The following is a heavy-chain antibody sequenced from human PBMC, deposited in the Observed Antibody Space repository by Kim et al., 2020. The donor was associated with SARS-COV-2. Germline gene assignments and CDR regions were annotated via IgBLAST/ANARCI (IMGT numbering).Heavy chain of an antibody. V-gene: IGHV2-70*12. Sequence: SGPTLVNPTQTLTLTCTFSGFSLLTRGMCVSWVRQPPGKALEWLARIDWDDDKYYNTSLKTRLTISKDTSKNQVVLTMTNMDPVDTATYYCARIRGTETTRSHSYHYGMDAWGKGTTVTVSS. CDR2: IDWDDDK. D-gene: IGHD1-7*01. CDR1: GFSLLTRGMC. CDR3: ARIRGTETTRSHSYHYGMDA. J-gene: IGHJ6*04.